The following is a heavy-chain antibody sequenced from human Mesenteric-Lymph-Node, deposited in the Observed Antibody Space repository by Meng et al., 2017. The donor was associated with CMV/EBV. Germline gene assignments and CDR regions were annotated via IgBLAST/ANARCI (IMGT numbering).Heavy chain of an antibody. CDR3: ARDTINCDSTSCYVSWFDS. CDR2: INHSGST. D-gene: IGHD2-2*01. CDR1: SFSDYY. J-gene: IGHJ5*01. V-gene: IGHV4-34*01. Sequence: SFSDYYWSWIRQSPGKGLEWMGEINHSGSTNYNPSLKSRVTVSVDTSKHQFSLKVSSVTAADTAVYYCARDTINCDSTSCYVSWFDSWGQGTLVTVSS.